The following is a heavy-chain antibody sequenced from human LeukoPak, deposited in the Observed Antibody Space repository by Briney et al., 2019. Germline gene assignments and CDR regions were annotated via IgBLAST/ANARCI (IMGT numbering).Heavy chain of an antibody. D-gene: IGHD3-22*01. J-gene: IGHJ5*02. Sequence: PGGSLRLSCAASGFTFDDYAMHWVRQAPGKGLEWVSGISWNSGSIGYADSVKGRFTISRDNAKNSLYLQMNSLRAEDTALYYCAKEPYYYDSSGYRSSGRFDPWGQGTLVTVSS. CDR1: GFTFDDYA. CDR3: AKEPYYYDSSGYRSSGRFDP. CDR2: ISWNSGSI. V-gene: IGHV3-9*01.